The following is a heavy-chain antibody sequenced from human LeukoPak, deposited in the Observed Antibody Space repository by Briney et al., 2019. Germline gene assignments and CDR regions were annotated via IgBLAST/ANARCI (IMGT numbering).Heavy chain of an antibody. D-gene: IGHD6-13*01. CDR1: GGSISSYY. CDR2: IYYSGST. J-gene: IGHJ4*01. V-gene: IGHV4-59*08. CDR3: ARRGSSSWDYYFDY. Sequence: SETLSLTCTVSGGSISSYYWSWIRQPPGKGLEWIGYIYYSGSTNYNPSLKSRVTISVDTSKNQFSLKLSSVTAADTAVYYCARRGSSSWDYYFDYWGHGTLVTVSS.